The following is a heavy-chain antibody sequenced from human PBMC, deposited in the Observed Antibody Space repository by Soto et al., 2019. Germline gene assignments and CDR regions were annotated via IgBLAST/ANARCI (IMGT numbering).Heavy chain of an antibody. CDR1: GITVNNNY. CDR2: IYSGGST. J-gene: IGHJ6*04. Sequence: EVQLVESGGDLVQPGGSLRLSCAASGITVNNNYMSWVRQAPGKGLEWVSVIYSGGSTGYADSVKGRFTISRDNPKNTVYLQMNGLRAEDTAVYYCARDVGVWGSGTTVTVSS. V-gene: IGHV3-66*01. CDR3: ARDVGV.